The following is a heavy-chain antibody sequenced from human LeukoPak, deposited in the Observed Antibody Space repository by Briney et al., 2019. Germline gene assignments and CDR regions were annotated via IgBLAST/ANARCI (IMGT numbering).Heavy chain of an antibody. J-gene: IGHJ5*02. CDR1: GGSISSSSYY. D-gene: IGHD3-22*01. CDR2: IYYSGST. Sequence: PSETLSLTCTVSGGSISSSSYYWGWIRQPPGKGLEWIGSIYYSGSTYYNPSLKSRVTISVDTSKNQFSLKLSSVTAADTAVYYCARQKVRITTIVAWGQGTLVTVSS. V-gene: IGHV4-39*01. CDR3: ARQKVRITTIVA.